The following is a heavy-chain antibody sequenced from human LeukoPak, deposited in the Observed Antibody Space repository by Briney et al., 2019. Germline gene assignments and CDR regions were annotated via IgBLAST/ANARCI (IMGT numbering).Heavy chain of an antibody. CDR3: ARGGRLGYCSSTSCYTAVGSYGRSFDY. Sequence: PSETLSLTCAVYGGSLSGYYWSWIRQPPGKGLEWIGEINHSGSTNYNPSLKSRVTISVDTSKNQFSLKLSSVTAADTAVYYCARGGRLGYCSSTSCYTAVGSYGRSFDYWGQGTLVTVSS. CDR1: GGSLSGYY. CDR2: INHSGST. D-gene: IGHD2-2*02. J-gene: IGHJ4*02. V-gene: IGHV4-34*01.